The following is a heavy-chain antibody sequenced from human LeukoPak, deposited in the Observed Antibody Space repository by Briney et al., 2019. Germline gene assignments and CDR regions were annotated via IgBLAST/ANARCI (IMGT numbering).Heavy chain of an antibody. CDR1: DDSISDYY. CDR2: FHNSGTS. D-gene: IGHD3-3*01. Sequence: PSETLSLTCTVSDDSISDYYRGWIRQPPGKGLEWIGDFHNSGTSTYNPSLKSRVTISADTSKNQFSLKLSPVTAADTAVYYCARDRLTIFGVVPTPFDYWGQGTLVTVSS. J-gene: IGHJ4*02. CDR3: ARDRLTIFGVVPTPFDY. V-gene: IGHV4-59*12.